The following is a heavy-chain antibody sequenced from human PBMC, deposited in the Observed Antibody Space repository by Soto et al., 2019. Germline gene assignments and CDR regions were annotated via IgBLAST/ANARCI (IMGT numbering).Heavy chain of an antibody. V-gene: IGHV3-33*01. CDR2: IWYDGSNK. D-gene: IGHD3-22*01. CDR3: ARGADYYDSSGYFFDY. CDR1: GFTFSSYG. Sequence: GGSLRLSCAASGFTFSSYGMHWVRQAPGKGLEWVAVIWYDGSNKYYADSVKGRFTMSRDNSKNTLYLQMNSLRAEDTAVYYCARGADYYDSSGYFFDYWGQGTLVTVSS. J-gene: IGHJ4*02.